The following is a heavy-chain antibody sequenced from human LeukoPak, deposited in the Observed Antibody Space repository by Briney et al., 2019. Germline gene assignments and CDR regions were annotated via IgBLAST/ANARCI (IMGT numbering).Heavy chain of an antibody. CDR1: GGSISSYY. V-gene: IGHV4-4*08. J-gene: IGHJ5*02. CDR2: IYTSGST. Sequence: SETLSLTCTVSGGSISSYYWSWIRQPPGKGLEWIGYIYTSGSTNYNPSLKSRVTISVDTSKNQFSLKLSSVTAADTAVYYCARGGGITTVVTPGWFDPWGQGTLVTVSS. CDR3: ARGGGITTVVTPGWFDP. D-gene: IGHD4-23*01.